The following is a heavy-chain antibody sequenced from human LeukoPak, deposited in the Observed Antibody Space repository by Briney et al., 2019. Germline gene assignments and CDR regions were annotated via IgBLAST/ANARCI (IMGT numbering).Heavy chain of an antibody. V-gene: IGHV3-53*01. CDR1: GFTVSSNY. CDR3: ASGDLPRAFDI. J-gene: IGHJ3*02. CDR2: IYSGGST. D-gene: IGHD3-10*01. Sequence: GGSLRLSCAASGFTVSSNYMSWVRQAPGKGLEWVSVIYSGGSTYYADSVKGRSTISRDNSKNTLYLQMNSLRAEDTAVYYCASGDLPRAFDIWGQGTMVTVSS.